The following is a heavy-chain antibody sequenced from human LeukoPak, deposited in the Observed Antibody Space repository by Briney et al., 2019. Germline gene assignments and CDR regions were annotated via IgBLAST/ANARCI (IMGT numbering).Heavy chain of an antibody. J-gene: IGHJ4*02. CDR2: ISAYNGNT. D-gene: IGHD3-22*01. V-gene: IGHV1-18*01. CDR1: GYTFTSYG. CDR3: ARDRDLYYYDSSGYYKEGFDY. Sequence: ASVKVSCKASGYTFTSYGISWVRQAPGQGLEWMGWISAYNGNTNYAQKLQGRVTMTTDTSTSTAYMELRSLRSDDTAVYYCARDRDLYYYDSSGYYKEGFDYWGQGTLVTVS.